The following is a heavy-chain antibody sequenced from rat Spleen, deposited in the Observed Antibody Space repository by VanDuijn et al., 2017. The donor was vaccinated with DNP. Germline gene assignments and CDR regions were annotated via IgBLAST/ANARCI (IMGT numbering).Heavy chain of an antibody. CDR3: ARGPNYGGYLDYFDY. V-gene: IGHV4-2*01. CDR1: GFNFNDYW. D-gene: IGHD1-11*01. J-gene: IGHJ2*01. Sequence: EVQLVESGGGLVQPGRSLQLSCVASGFNFNDYWMGWVRQAPGKGLERIGEINKESSTINYSPSSKDKFTISRDNAQNTLYLQMSKLGSEDTAIYYCARGPNYGGYLDYFDYWGQGVMVTVSA. CDR2: INKESSTI.